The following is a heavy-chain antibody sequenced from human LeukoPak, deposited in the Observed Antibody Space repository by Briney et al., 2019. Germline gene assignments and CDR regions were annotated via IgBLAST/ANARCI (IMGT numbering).Heavy chain of an antibody. CDR1: GGSISHSH. CDR3: ASGVDRAKTGY. CDR2: IYNTGTI. D-gene: IGHD5-18*01. Sequence: SETLSLTCTVSGGSISHSHWNWIRQPPGKGLEWIGCIYNTGTIDYNPSLKSRVTMPVDRSKNQFSLNLNSVTAADTAVYYCASGVDRAKTGYWGQGALVTVSS. J-gene: IGHJ4*02. V-gene: IGHV4-59*08.